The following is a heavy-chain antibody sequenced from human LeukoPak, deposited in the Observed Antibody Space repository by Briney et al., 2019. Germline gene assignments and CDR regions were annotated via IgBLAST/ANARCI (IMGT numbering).Heavy chain of an antibody. CDR3: AKVDYYDSSGEPLTS. D-gene: IGHD3-22*01. V-gene: IGHV3-23*01. CDR2: ISGSGGST. CDR1: GFTFSSYA. Sequence: GGSLRLSCAASGFTFSSYAMSWVRQASGKGLEWVSAISGSGGSTYYADSVKGRFTISRDNSKNTLYLQMNSLRAEDTAVYYCAKVDYYDSSGEPLTSWGQGTLVTVSS. J-gene: IGHJ4*02.